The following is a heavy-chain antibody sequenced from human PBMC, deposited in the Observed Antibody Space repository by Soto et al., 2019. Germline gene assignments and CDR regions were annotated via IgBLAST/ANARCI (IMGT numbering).Heavy chain of an antibody. CDR2: IYSSVST. CDR3: ARDLGELSGRPFDY. CDR1: GGSISSSSYY. D-gene: IGHD3-16*02. V-gene: IGHV4-39*02. J-gene: IGHJ4*01. Sequence: QLQLQESGPGLVKPSETLSLPCTVSGGSISSSSYYWGWIRQPPGKVLEWIGSIYSSVSTNYIPSLKRRVKISVDTSKNQFSLKLSSVTAADTAVYYCARDLGELSGRPFDYWGHGTLVTVSS.